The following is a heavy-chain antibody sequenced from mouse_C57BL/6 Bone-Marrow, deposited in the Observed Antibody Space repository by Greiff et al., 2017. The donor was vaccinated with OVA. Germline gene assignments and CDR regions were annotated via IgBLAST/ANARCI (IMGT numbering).Heavy chain of an antibody. Sequence: VQLKESGPGLVKPSQSLSLTCSVTGYSITSGYYWNWIRQFPGNKLEWMGYISYDGSNNYNPSLKNRISITRDTSKNQFFLKLNSVTTKDTATYYCARGILLDYWGQGTTLTVSS. V-gene: IGHV3-6*01. D-gene: IGHD2-10*01. J-gene: IGHJ2*01. CDR1: GYSITSGYY. CDR3: ARGILLDY. CDR2: ISYDGSN.